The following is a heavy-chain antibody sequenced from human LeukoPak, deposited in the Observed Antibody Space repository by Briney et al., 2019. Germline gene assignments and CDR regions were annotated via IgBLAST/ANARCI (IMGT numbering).Heavy chain of an antibody. V-gene: IGHV4-59*08. CDR3: ASSLDILTGYSLKKFDY. J-gene: IGHJ4*02. D-gene: IGHD3-9*01. Sequence: SETLSLTCTVSGGSISSYYWSWIRQPPGKGLEWIGYIYYSGSTNYNPSLKSRVTISVDTSKNQFSLKLSSVTAADTAMYYCASSLDILTGYSLKKFDYWGQGTLVTVSS. CDR1: GGSISSYY. CDR2: IYYSGST.